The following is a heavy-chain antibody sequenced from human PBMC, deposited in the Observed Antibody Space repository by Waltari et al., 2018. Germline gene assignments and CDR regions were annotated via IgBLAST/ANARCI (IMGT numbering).Heavy chain of an antibody. J-gene: IGHJ4*02. Sequence: QVQLVQSGAEVKKPGASVKVSCKAYGYTFTGYSMHWVRKAPGQGLEWMGRINPNSGGTNYAQKFQGRVTMTRDTSISTAYMELSRLRSDDTAVYYCARGVAAAGTGADYWGQGTLVTVSS. CDR3: ARGVAAAGTGADY. D-gene: IGHD6-13*01. CDR1: GYTFTGYS. CDR2: INPNSGGT. V-gene: IGHV1-2*06.